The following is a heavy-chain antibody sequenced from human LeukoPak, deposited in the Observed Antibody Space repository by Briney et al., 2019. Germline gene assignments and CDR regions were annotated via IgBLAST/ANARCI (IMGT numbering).Heavy chain of an antibody. D-gene: IGHD6-19*01. CDR3: ARDGPIAVAGTYFDY. CDR2: IYSGGST. Sequence: PGGSLRLSCAASGFTVSSNYMSWVRQAPGKGLEWVSVIYSGGSTYYADPVKGRFTISRDNSKNTLYLQMNSLRAEDTAVYYCARDGPIAVAGTYFDYWGQGTLVTVSS. J-gene: IGHJ4*02. CDR1: GFTVSSNY. V-gene: IGHV3-66*01.